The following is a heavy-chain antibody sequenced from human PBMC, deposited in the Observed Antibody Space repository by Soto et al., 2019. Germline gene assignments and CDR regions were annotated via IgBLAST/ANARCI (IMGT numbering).Heavy chain of an antibody. Sequence: ASVKVSCKASGYTFTSYYMHLVRQAPGQGLEWMGIMNPSDGDTSYAQKFQGRVTMTRDTSTTTVYMEVSSLRSEDTAVYYCALNAFDFWGQGTMVSAS. CDR2: MNPSDGDT. J-gene: IGHJ3*01. CDR3: ALNAFDF. V-gene: IGHV1-46*01. CDR1: GYTFTSYY.